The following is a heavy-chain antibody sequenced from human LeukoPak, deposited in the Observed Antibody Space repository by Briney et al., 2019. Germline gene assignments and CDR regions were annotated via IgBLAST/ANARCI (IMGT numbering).Heavy chain of an antibody. CDR1: GGSISSYY. CDR3: AGFRGVIVTGSYFDY. Sequence: SETLSLTCTVSGGSISSYYWSWIRQPAGKGLEWIGRIYTSGSTNYNPSLKSRVTMSVDTSKNQFSLKLSSVTAADTGVYYCAGFRGVIVTGSYFDYWGQGTLVTVSS. D-gene: IGHD3-16*02. V-gene: IGHV4-4*07. J-gene: IGHJ4*02. CDR2: IYTSGST.